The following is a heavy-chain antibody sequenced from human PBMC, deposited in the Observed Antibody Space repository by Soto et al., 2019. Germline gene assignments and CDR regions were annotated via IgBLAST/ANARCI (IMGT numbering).Heavy chain of an antibody. CDR2: IIPIFGTV. V-gene: IGHV1-69*06. CDR1: GGSFSTLA. Sequence: ASVKVSCKASGGSFSTLATRWVRQARGQGLEWMGGIIPIFGTVNYAEKFRDRVTNTADKSTTTVYMELSSLRSEDTAVYYCARPPLGNSGVCHAHWGPGTVVPVSS. D-gene: IGHD2-21*02. CDR3: ARPPLGNSGVCHAH. J-gene: IGHJ4*02.